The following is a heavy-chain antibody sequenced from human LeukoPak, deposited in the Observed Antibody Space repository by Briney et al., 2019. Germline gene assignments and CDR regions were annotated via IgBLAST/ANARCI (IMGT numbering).Heavy chain of an antibody. CDR3: AKDLGYDSLV. V-gene: IGHV3-23*01. D-gene: IGHD3-9*01. CDR1: GFTFSSYA. CDR2: ISGSGAGT. Sequence: AGVSLSLSCSASGFTFSSYAMSWVRQAPGQGREWVSAISGSGAGTSYGDSVKGRFTISRENYKNPMYLQMNSLRAEDTAVYYCAKDLGYDSLVWGQGTLVTVSS. J-gene: IGHJ4*02.